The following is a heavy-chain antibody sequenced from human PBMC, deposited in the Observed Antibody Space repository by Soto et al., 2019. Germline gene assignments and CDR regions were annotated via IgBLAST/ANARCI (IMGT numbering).Heavy chain of an antibody. CDR1: RYTFTGYY. J-gene: IGHJ6*02. CDR2: INPNSGGT. CDR3: ARVTEYQRWENYYGMDV. D-gene: IGHD2-2*01. Sequence: ASVKVSCKASRYTFTGYYMHWVRQAPGQGLEWMGWINPNSGGTNYAQKFQGRVTMTRDTSISTAYMELSRLRSDDTAVYYCARVTEYQRWENYYGMDVWGQGTTVTVSS. V-gene: IGHV1-2*02.